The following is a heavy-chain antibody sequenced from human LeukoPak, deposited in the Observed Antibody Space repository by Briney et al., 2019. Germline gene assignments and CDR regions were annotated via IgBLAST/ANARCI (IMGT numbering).Heavy chain of an antibody. D-gene: IGHD1-26*01. V-gene: IGHV3-49*04. CDR2: IRSAHYGGTT. J-gene: IGHJ4*02. CDR1: GFTLSNYW. CDR3: TREVDTRSPY. Sequence: GGSLRLSCAASGFTLSNYWMHWVRQAPGKGLEWLGFIRSAHYGGTTEYVASVGGRFTISRDDSKSIAYLQMNSLKTEDTAVYYCTREVDTRSPYWGQGTLVTVSS.